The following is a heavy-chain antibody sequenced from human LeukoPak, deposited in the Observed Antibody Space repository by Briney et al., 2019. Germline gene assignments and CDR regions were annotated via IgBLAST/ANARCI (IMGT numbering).Heavy chain of an antibody. CDR1: GFTFSSYA. D-gene: IGHD3-16*02. J-gene: IGHJ5*02. Sequence: GGSLRLSCAASGFTFSSYAMSWVRQAPGKGLEWVSAISGSGGSTYYADSVKGRFTISRDNSKNTLYLQMNSLKASDTAIYYCARVRGELSVNRNWLDPWGQGTLVTVSS. CDR3: ARVRGELSVNRNWLDP. CDR2: ISGSGGST. V-gene: IGHV3-23*01.